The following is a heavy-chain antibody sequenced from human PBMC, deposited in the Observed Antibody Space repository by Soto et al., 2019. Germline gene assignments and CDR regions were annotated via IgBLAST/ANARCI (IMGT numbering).Heavy chain of an antibody. Sequence: GGSLRLSCAASGFAFNTYSMHWVRQAPGRGLEWVAVISYDGSNKFYADSVKGRFTISRDNSKNTLYLEMNSLRGEDTAVYYCAKVSPMGYFFDFWGQGTLVAVSS. CDR2: ISYDGSNK. CDR1: GFAFNTYS. J-gene: IGHJ4*02. V-gene: IGHV3-30-3*01. CDR3: AKVSPMGYFFDF.